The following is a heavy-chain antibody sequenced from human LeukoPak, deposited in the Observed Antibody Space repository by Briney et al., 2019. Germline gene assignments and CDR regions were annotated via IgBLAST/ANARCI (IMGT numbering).Heavy chain of an antibody. Sequence: GGSLGLSCAASGFTFTTYAMSWVRQAPGKGLEWASGISGSGDNTLYADSVKGRFTISRDNSKNTLYLEMNSLRAEDTAIYYCAKMKGHPLPKYYMDVWGQGTTVTVSS. D-gene: IGHD1-26*01. V-gene: IGHV3-23*01. CDR1: GFTFTTYA. CDR2: ISGSGDNT. J-gene: IGHJ6*01. CDR3: AKMKGHPLPKYYMDV.